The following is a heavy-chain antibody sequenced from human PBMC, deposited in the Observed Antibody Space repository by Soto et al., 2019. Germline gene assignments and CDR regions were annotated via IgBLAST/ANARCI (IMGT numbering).Heavy chain of an antibody. V-gene: IGHV1-69*02. D-gene: IGHD2-2*01. Sequence: SVKVSCKASGGTFSSYTISWVRQAPGQGLEWMGRIIPILGIANYAQKFQGRVTITADKSTSTAYMELSSLRSEDTAVYYCARAGRSAAMVGGYYYYYMDVWGKGTTVTVSS. CDR3: ARAGRSAAMVGGYYYYYMDV. CDR1: GGTFSSYT. CDR2: IIPILGIA. J-gene: IGHJ6*03.